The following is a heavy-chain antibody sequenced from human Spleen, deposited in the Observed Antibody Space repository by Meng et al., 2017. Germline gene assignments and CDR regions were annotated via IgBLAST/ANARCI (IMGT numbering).Heavy chain of an antibody. J-gene: IGHJ6*02. CDR2: ISTSGSTR. CDR1: GFTFSTYE. D-gene: IGHD1-26*01. V-gene: IGHV3-48*03. CDR3: ARDKGGSYWHYYYGMDV. Sequence: GGSLRLSCAASGFTFSTYEMNWVRQAPGMGLEWVSHISTSGSTRNYADSVKGRFTISRDNAKNSLYLQMDNLRADDTAVYYCARDKGGSYWHYYYGMDVWGQGTTVTVSS.